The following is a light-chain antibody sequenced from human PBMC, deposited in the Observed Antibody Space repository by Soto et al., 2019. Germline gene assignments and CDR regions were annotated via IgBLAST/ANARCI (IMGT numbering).Light chain of an antibody. CDR3: SSYVSGSTSYV. J-gene: IGLJ1*01. V-gene: IGLV2-14*03. Sequence: QSVLTQPASVSGSPGQSITISCTGTSSDFGGYDYVSWYQLHPGKAPKLIIYDVSNRPSGVSNRFSGSKSGNTASLTISGLQAEDESDYYCSSYVSGSTSYVFGTGTKAPS. CDR2: DVS. CDR1: SSDFGGYDY.